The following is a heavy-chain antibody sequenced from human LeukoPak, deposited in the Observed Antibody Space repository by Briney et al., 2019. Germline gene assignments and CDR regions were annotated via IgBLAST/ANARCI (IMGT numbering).Heavy chain of an antibody. CDR1: GYSISSGYY. Sequence: NPSETLSLTCTVSGYSISSGYYWGWIRQPPGKGLEWIGSIYHSGSTYYNPSLKSRVTISVDTSKNQFSLKLSSVTAADTAVYYCARDRTYYDSSGYSLWFDPWGQGTLVTVSS. CDR3: ARDRTYYDSSGYSLWFDP. V-gene: IGHV4-38-2*02. D-gene: IGHD3-22*01. J-gene: IGHJ5*02. CDR2: IYHSGST.